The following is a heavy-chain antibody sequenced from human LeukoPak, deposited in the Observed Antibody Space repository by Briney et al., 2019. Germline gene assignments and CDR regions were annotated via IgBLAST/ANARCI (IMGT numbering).Heavy chain of an antibody. V-gene: IGHV3-33*01. CDR3: ARDISMVQDY. CDR2: IWYDGTNK. D-gene: IGHD3-10*01. J-gene: IGHJ4*02. CDR1: GFTFSTYG. Sequence: GGSLRLSCAASGFTFSTYGIHWVRQAPGKGLEWVALIWYDGTNKYYADSVKGRFTIPRDNSKDTSYLQMNSLRTEDTAVYYCARDISMVQDYWGQGTLVTVSS.